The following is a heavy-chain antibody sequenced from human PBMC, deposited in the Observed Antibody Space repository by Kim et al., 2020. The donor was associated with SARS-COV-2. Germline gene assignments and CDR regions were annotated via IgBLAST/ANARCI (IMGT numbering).Heavy chain of an antibody. V-gene: IGHV4-4*07. D-gene: IGHD6-13*01. J-gene: IGHJ4*02. Sequence: FHPALKGRVTMSVDTSRNQFSLRLRSVTAADTAVYYCARGGFSTLYPFDFWGQGTLVTVSS. CDR3: ARGGFSTLYPFDF.